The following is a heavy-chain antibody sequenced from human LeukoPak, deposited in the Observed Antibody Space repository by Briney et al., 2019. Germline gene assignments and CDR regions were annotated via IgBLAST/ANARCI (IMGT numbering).Heavy chain of an antibody. CDR2: INEDGSIT. CDR1: GFTFRTYW. Sequence: GSLRLSCAVSGFTFRTYWMHWVRQVPGEGLVWVSRINEDGSITNYADSVKGRFSISRDNAENTLYLQMNSLRAEDTAVYYCARDRANGMSDYWGQGTLVTVSS. D-gene: IGHD2-8*01. V-gene: IGHV3-74*01. J-gene: IGHJ4*02. CDR3: ARDRANGMSDY.